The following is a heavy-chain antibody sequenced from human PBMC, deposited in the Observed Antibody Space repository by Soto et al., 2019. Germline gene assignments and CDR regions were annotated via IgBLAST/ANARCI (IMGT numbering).Heavy chain of an antibody. CDR1: NGSLNFYN. V-gene: IGHV4-59*12. CDR3: TRVATAVPS. D-gene: IGHD5-18*01. CDR2: IYHRGTT. J-gene: IGHJ5*02. Sequence: PSETLSRTCNVSNGSLNFYNWSWIRPPPGKELEWIGNIYHRGTTNYNPSLQGRVTMSIDTSKNQFSLILTSVTAADTAVDYCTRVATAVPSWGRGILVTVSS.